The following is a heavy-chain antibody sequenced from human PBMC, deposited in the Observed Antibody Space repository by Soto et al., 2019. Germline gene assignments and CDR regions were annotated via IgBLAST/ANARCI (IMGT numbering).Heavy chain of an antibody. V-gene: IGHV1-18*01. J-gene: IGHJ5*02. CDR3: ARESGAYSSSWYGNWFDP. D-gene: IGHD6-13*01. Sequence: QVQLVQSGAEVKKPGASVKVSCKASGYTFTSYGISWVRQAPGQGLEWMGWISAYNGNTNYAQKLQGRVTMTTDTATSTAYMELRSLRSDDTAVYYCARESGAYSSSWYGNWFDPWGQGTLVTVSS. CDR2: ISAYNGNT. CDR1: GYTFTSYG.